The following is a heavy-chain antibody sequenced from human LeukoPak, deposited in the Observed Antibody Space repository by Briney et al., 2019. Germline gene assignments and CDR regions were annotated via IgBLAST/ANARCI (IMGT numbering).Heavy chain of an antibody. J-gene: IGHJ4*02. D-gene: IGHD3-9*01. CDR2: ISAYNGNT. CDR3: ARTRGYYDILTGYYTDNYFDY. V-gene: IGHV1-18*01. Sequence: ASVKVSCKASGGTFSSYAISWVRQAPGQGLEWMGGISAYNGNTNYVQKLQGRVTMTTDTSTSTAYMELRSLRSDDTAVYYCARTRGYYDILTGYYTDNYFDYWGQGTLVTVSS. CDR1: GGTFSSYA.